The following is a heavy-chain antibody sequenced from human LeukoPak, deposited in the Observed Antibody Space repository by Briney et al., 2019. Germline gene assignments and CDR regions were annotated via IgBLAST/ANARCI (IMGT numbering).Heavy chain of an antibody. Sequence: SETLSLTCTVSGNSFGDYYWSWIRQPAGKGLEWIGRIYTSGSTYYNPSLKSRVTISVDTSKNQFSLKLSSVTAADTAVYYCARVIRYYDILTGSSFHAFDIWGQGTMVTVSS. D-gene: IGHD3-9*01. CDR3: ARVIRYYDILTGSSFHAFDI. J-gene: IGHJ3*02. CDR1: GNSFGDYY. V-gene: IGHV4-4*07. CDR2: IYTSGST.